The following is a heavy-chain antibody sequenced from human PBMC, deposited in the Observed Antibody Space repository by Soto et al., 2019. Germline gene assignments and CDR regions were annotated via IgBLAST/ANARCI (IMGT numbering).Heavy chain of an antibody. CDR2: IYYSGST. D-gene: IGHD5-12*01. Sequence: SETLSLTCTVSGGSISSGGYYWIWIRQHPGKGLEWIGYIYYSGSTYYNPSLKSRVTISVDTSKNQFSLKLSSVTAADTAVYYCARRINSGYEYWFDPWGQGTLVTVSS. CDR3: ARRINSGYEYWFDP. V-gene: IGHV4-31*03. CDR1: GGSISSGGYY. J-gene: IGHJ5*02.